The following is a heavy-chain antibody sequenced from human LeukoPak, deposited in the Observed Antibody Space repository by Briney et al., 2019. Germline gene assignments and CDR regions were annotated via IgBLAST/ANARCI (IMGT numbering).Heavy chain of an antibody. CDR3: ARDFWRGYFDY. V-gene: IGHV4-39*02. Sequence: KPSETLSLTCTVSGGSISSSSYYWGWIRQPPGKGLEWIGSIYYSGSTYYNPSLKSRVTISIDTSKNQFSLKLSSVTAADTAVYYCARDFWRGYFDYWGQGTLVTVSS. CDR1: GGSISSSSYY. CDR2: IYYSGST. D-gene: IGHD3-3*01. J-gene: IGHJ4*02.